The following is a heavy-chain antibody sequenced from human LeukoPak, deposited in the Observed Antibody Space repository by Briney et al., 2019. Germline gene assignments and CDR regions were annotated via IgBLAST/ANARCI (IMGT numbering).Heavy chain of an antibody. V-gene: IGHV4-59*08. CDR2: IYYSGST. CDR1: GGSISSYY. J-gene: IGHJ4*02. Sequence: EPSETLSLTCTVSGGSISSYYWSWIRQPPGKGLEWIGYIYYSGSTNYNPSLKSRVTISVDTSKNQFSLKLSSVTAADTAVYYCARQRRGLDYWGQGTLVTVSS. CDR3: ARQRRGLDY. D-gene: IGHD5-12*01.